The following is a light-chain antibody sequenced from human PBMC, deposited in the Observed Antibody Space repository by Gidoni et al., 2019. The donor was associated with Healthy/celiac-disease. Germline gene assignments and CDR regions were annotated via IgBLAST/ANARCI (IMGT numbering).Light chain of an antibody. J-gene: IGKJ2*01. Sequence: EIVMTQSPATLAVSPGARATLSCRASQSISSNMAWYQQKPGQAPRILIYGAATRPTGITAGLSGSGSGTEFTLTISSLQSEDFAVYYCQQYNNWRPYTFGEGTKLEIK. V-gene: IGKV3-15*01. CDR1: QSISSN. CDR3: QQYNNWRPYT. CDR2: GAA.